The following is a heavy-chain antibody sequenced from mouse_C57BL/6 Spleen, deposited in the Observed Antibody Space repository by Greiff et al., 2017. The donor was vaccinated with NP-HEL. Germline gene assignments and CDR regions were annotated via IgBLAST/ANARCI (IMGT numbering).Heavy chain of an antibody. J-gene: IGHJ1*03. CDR3: ARARRYGSYWYFDV. CDR2: IYPGSGST. D-gene: IGHD1-1*01. Sequence: QVHVKQPGAELVKPGASVKMSCKASGYTFTSYWITWVKQRPGQGLEWIGDIYPGSGSTNYNEKFKSKATLTVDTSSSTAYMQLSSLTSEDSAVYYCARARRYGSYWYFDVWGTGTTVTVSS. V-gene: IGHV1-55*01. CDR1: GYTFTSYW.